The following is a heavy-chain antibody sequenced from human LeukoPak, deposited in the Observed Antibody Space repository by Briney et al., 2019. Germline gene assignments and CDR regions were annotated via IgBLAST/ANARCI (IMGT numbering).Heavy chain of an antibody. Sequence: SETLSLTCAVYGESFSGYYWSWIRQPPGKGLEWIGEINHSVATNYNPSLKSRVTISVDTSKNQFSLTLSSVTAADTGVYYCATARDGDYWYFDLWGRGTLVTVSS. D-gene: IGHD2-21*01. J-gene: IGHJ2*01. CDR2: INHSVAT. CDR3: ATARDGDYWYFDL. CDR1: GESFSGYY. V-gene: IGHV4-34*01.